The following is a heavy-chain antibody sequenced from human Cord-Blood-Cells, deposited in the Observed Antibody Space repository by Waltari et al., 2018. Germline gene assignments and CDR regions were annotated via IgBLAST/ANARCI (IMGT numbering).Heavy chain of an antibody. Sequence: QVQLVQSGAEVKKPGSSVKVSCKASGGTFSSYATSWVRLAPGQGLEWMGRIIPIFGTANYAQKFQGRVTITADESTSTAYMELSSLRSEDTAVYYCARGPANWGSRKPYYFDYWGQGTLVTVSS. D-gene: IGHD7-27*01. CDR1: GGTFSSYA. J-gene: IGHJ4*02. V-gene: IGHV1-69*18. CDR2: IIPIFGTA. CDR3: ARGPANWGSRKPYYFDY.